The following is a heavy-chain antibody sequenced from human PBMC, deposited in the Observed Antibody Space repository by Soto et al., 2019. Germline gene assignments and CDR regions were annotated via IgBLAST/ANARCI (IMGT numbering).Heavy chain of an antibody. Sequence: EVQLVESGGGVVQPGGSLRLSCAASGFTFNNFWMYWVRQTPEKGLVWVSGINSDGTTTIYADSVKGRFTISRDNAKNTLYLQMNSLTVEDTAIYYCVRDIRWGQGTLVTVSS. CDR2: INSDGTTT. CDR3: VRDIR. V-gene: IGHV3-74*01. J-gene: IGHJ4*02. CDR1: GFTFNNFW.